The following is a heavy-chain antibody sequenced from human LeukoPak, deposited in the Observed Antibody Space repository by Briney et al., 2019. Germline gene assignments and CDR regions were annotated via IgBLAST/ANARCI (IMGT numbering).Heavy chain of an antibody. CDR1: GFTFSIYA. CDR3: TKNSYYDFWSGYLYST. CDR2: ISGSGGST. D-gene: IGHD3-3*01. V-gene: IGHV3-23*01. Sequence: GGSLRPSCAASGFTFSIYAMSWVRQAPGKGLEWVSTISGSGGSTYYADSVKGRFTISRDNSKNTLYLQMNSLRAEDTAVYYCTKNSYYDFWSGYLYSTWGQGTLVTVSS. J-gene: IGHJ4*02.